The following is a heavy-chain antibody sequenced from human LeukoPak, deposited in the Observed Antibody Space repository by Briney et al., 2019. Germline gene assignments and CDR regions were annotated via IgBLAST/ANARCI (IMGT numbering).Heavy chain of an antibody. CDR1: GSIFNAFE. CDR3: VREGGPYSHYYYMDV. J-gene: IGHJ6*03. CDR2: ISTGSSFI. D-gene: IGHD2-15*01. V-gene: IGHV3-21*01. Sequence: RGSLRLSCAASGSIFNAFEMDWVRQAPGKGLEWVASISTGSSFIKYADSVKGRFTISRDNANNSMSLQMNSLKVEDTAVYYCVREGGPYSHYYYMDVWGKGTTVAVSS.